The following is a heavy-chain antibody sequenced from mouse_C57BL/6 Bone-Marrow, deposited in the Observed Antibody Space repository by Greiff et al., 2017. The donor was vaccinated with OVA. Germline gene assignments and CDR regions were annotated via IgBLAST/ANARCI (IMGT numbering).Heavy chain of an antibody. J-gene: IGHJ1*03. D-gene: IGHD4-1*01. V-gene: IGHV5-6*01. CDR1: GFTFSSYG. CDR3: ARPVNWDWYFDV. CDR2: ISSGGSYT. Sequence: EVQGVESGGDLVKPGGSLKLSCAASGFTFSSYGMSWVRQTPDKSLEWVATISSGGSYTYYPDSVKGRFTISRDNAKNTLYLQMSSLKSDDTAMYYCARPVNWDWYFDVWGTGTTVTVSS.